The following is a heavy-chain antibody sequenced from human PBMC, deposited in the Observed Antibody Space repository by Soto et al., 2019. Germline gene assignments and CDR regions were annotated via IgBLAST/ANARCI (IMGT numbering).Heavy chain of an antibody. J-gene: IGHJ6*02. Sequence: SETLSLTCTVSGGCISSYYWSWIRQPAGKGLEWIGRIYTSGSINYNPSLKSRVTMSVDTSKNQFSLKLRSVTSADTAVYNCARAGEDSYCYDSYYGMDVWGQGTTVTVSS. CDR3: ARAGEDSYCYDSYYGMDV. CDR1: GGCISSYY. D-gene: IGHD5-18*01. V-gene: IGHV4-4*07. CDR2: IYTSGSI.